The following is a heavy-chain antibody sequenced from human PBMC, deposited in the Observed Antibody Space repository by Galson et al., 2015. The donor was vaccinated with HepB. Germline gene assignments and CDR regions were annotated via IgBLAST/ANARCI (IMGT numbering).Heavy chain of an antibody. CDR1: GYTFASYG. Sequence: SVKVSCKASGYTFASYGITWVRQAPGQGLEWMGWISSYNGYTNYSQNLQGRVTMTTDTSTSTAYMDLGSLRSDDTAVYYCARGTSFPPYYFDYWGQGTLVIVSS. CDR2: ISSYNGYT. V-gene: IGHV1-18*01. J-gene: IGHJ4*02. CDR3: ARGTSFPPYYFDY. D-gene: IGHD2-21*01.